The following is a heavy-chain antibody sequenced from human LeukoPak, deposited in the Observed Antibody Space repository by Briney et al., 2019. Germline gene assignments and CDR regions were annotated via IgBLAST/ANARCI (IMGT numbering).Heavy chain of an antibody. D-gene: IGHD3-3*01. CDR2: IYYSGST. CDR3: ARIMDFWSGPNNWFDP. CDR1: GGSISSYY. Sequence: SETLSLTCTVSGGSISSYYWSWIRQPPGKGLEWIGYIYYSGSTNYNPSLESRVTISVDTSKNQFSLKLSSVTAADTAVYYCARIMDFWSGPNNWFDPWGQGTLVTVSS. J-gene: IGHJ5*02. V-gene: IGHV4-59*01.